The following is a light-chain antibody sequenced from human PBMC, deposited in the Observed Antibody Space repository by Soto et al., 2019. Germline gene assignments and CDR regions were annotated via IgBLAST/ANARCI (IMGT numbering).Light chain of an antibody. CDR1: SSEVGGYNY. CDR3: SSYTSSSTWV. J-gene: IGLJ1*01. CDR2: DVS. Sequence: QSALTQPASVSGSPGQSITISCTGTSSEVGGYNYVSWYQQHPGKAPKLMIYDVSNRPSGVSNRFSGSKSGNTASLTISGLQAEDEADYYCSSYTSSSTWVFGTGTKVTVL. V-gene: IGLV2-14*01.